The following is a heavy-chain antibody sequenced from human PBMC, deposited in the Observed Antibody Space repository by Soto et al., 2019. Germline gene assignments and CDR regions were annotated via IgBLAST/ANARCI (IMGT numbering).Heavy chain of an antibody. CDR2: IKPDNGDT. CDR1: GYPFSKYG. Sequence: QLQLVQSGAEVERPGASVRVSCKAYGYPFSKYGISWIRQAPGQGLEWMGWIKPDNGDTNYAQKFQGRVTMTTDTSSNAAYSELRSLRSDDTAVYYCATSDDSGFDPWGQGTLVSVSS. J-gene: IGHJ5*02. V-gene: IGHV1-18*04. D-gene: IGHD3-3*01. CDR3: ATSDDSGFDP.